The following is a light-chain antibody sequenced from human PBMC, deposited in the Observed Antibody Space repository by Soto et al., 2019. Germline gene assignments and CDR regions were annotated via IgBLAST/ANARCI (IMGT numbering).Light chain of an antibody. CDR1: SSDVGGYNY. V-gene: IGLV2-14*01. CDR2: DVS. CDR3: SSSTSSRTVV. J-gene: IGLJ2*01. Sequence: QSVLTQPASVSGSPGQSITISCTGTSSDVGGYNYVSWYQQHPGKAPKLMIYDVSNRPSGVSTRFSGSKSGNTASLTISGLQSEEEADYYCSSSTSSRTVVFGGGTKLTVL.